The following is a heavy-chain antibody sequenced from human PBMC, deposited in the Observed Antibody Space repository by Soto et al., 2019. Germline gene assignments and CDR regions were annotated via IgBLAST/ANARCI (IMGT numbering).Heavy chain of an antibody. CDR2: IIPIFGTA. CDR3: ARTYYYDSSGYYRNDY. J-gene: IGHJ4*02. V-gene: IGHV1-69*13. D-gene: IGHD3-22*01. Sequence: SVKVSCKASGGTFSSYAISWVRQAPGRGLEWMGGIIPIFGTANYAQKFQGRVTITADESTSTAYMELSSLRSEDTAVYYCARTYYYDSSGYYRNDYWGQGTLVTVSS. CDR1: GGTFSSYA.